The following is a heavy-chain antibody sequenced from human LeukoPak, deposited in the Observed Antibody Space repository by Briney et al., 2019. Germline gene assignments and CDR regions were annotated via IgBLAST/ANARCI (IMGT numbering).Heavy chain of an antibody. CDR1: ESLKGYA. CDR2: ISSSGSNL. J-gene: IGHJ6*04. Sequence: PGGSLRLPCSASESLKGYAMSWVRQAPGMGLEWVASISSSGSNLYYADSVKGRFIISRDNAKKSLPLDMESLTSQDTAIYYCARCALGVWADNYYMDVWGTGTTVIVSS. V-gene: IGHV3-21*01. D-gene: IGHD3-16*01. CDR3: ARCALGVWADNYYMDV.